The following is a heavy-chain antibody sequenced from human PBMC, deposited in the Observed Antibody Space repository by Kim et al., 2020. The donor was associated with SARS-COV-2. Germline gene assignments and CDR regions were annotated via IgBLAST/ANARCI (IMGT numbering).Heavy chain of an antibody. CDR2: ISYDGSNK. Sequence: GGSLRLSCPASGFTFISYAMHWVRQAPGKGLEWVAVISYDGSNKYYADSVKGRFTISRDNSKNTLYLQMNSLRAEDTAVYYCARPNSGSYRGAFDIWGQGTMVTVSS. CDR3: ARPNSGSYRGAFDI. D-gene: IGHD1-26*01. CDR1: GFTFISYA. J-gene: IGHJ3*02. V-gene: IGHV3-30-3*01.